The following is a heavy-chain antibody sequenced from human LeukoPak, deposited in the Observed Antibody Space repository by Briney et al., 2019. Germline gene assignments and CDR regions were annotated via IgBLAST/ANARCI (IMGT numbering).Heavy chain of an antibody. CDR1: GGSISSGGHY. CDR2: IYYTGRI. D-gene: IGHD3-3*01. V-gene: IGHV4-31*03. Sequence: SETLSLTCTVSGGSISSGGHYWSWVRQHPGKGLEWIGYIYYTGRINYNPSLKSRIAMSVDTSKNQFSLKLSSVTAADTAVYYCAREDRYYDFWSGTGYYGMDVWGQGTTVTVSS. J-gene: IGHJ6*02. CDR3: AREDRYYDFWSGTGYYGMDV.